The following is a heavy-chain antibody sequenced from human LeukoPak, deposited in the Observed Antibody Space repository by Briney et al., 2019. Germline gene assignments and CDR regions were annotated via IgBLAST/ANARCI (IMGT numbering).Heavy chain of an antibody. J-gene: IGHJ4*02. V-gene: IGHV3-7*01. D-gene: IGHD1-26*01. CDR2: VKVDGSDK. Sequence: GGSLRLSCAASGFTFSNYWMAWVRQSPGKRLEWVANVKVDGSDKNYVDSVKGRFTISRDNAKNSVYLQMNSLRVGDTAVYYCARMGSDFLWETTHYFFDYWGQGTLVTVSS. CDR3: ARMGSDFLWETTHYFFDY. CDR1: GFTFSNYW.